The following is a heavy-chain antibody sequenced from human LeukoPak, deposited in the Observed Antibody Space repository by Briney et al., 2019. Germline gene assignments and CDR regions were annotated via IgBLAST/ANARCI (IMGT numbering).Heavy chain of an antibody. CDR1: GFTFYDHT. D-gene: IGHD5-24*01. CDR3: ANADNRGDGFNHDY. Sequence: GGSLRLSCAPSGFTFYDHTLHWVRQAPGKGLEWVSLISWDGGVTKYAGSVKGRFTISRDNTKKSLYLQMNSLRTEDTALYYCANADNRGDGFNHDYWGQGTLVTVSS. J-gene: IGHJ4*02. V-gene: IGHV3-43*01. CDR2: ISWDGGVT.